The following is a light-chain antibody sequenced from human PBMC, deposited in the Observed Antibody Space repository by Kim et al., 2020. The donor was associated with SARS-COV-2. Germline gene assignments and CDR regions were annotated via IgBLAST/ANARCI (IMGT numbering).Light chain of an antibody. CDR2: EAS. J-gene: IGKJ2*01. V-gene: IGKV1-33*01. Sequence: DIQMTQSPSSLSASVGDRVTITCQASQDISDFLNWYQQKPGEPPRLLIYEASNLETGVPSRFSGSGYGTDFTLTISSLQAEDFATYYCQQYGDLPPHTFGQGTKLEI. CDR1: QDISDF. CDR3: QQYGDLPPHT.